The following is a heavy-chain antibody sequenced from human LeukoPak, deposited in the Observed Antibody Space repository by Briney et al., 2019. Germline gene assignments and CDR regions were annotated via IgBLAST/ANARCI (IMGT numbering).Heavy chain of an antibody. CDR3: ARSESGYSYGVDY. Sequence: SETLSLTCTVSGGSISSYYWSWIRQPPGKGLEWIGYIYYSGSTNYNPSLKSRVTISVDTSKNQFSLKLSSVTAADTAVYYCARSESGYSYGVDYWDQGTLVTVSS. J-gene: IGHJ4*02. V-gene: IGHV4-59*01. CDR1: GGSISSYY. CDR2: IYYSGST. D-gene: IGHD5-18*01.